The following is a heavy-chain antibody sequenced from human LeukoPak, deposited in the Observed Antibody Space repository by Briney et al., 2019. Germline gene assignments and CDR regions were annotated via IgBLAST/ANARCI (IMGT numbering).Heavy chain of an antibody. CDR2: IYYSGST. J-gene: IGHJ4*02. CDR3: ARAPGIGGSFYGGY. D-gene: IGHD4-23*01. V-gene: IGHV4-59*01. Sequence: SETLSLTCTVSGGSISSYYWSWIRQPPGKGLEWIGYIYYSGSTNYNPSLKSRVTISVDTSKNQFSLKLSPVTAADTAVYYCARAPGIGGSFYGGYWGQGTLVTVSS. CDR1: GGSISSYY.